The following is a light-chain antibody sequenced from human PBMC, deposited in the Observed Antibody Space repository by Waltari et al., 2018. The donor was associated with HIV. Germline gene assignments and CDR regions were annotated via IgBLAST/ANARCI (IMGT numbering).Light chain of an antibody. CDR3: QQYYSTPYS. CDR1: QSVLYSSNNKNY. CDR2: WAS. Sequence: DIVMTQSPDSLAVSLAERATINGKSSQSVLYSSNNKNYLAWYQQKPGQPPKLLIYWASTRESGVPDRFSGSGSGTDFTLTISSLQAEDVAVYYCQQYYSTPYSFGQGTKLEIK. V-gene: IGKV4-1*01. J-gene: IGKJ2*03.